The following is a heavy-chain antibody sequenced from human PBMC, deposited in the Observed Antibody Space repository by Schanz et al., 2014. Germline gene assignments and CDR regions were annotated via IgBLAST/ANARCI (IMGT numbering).Heavy chain of an antibody. J-gene: IGHJ4*02. V-gene: IGHV3-7*01. CDR2: INQDGSEK. D-gene: IGHD1-1*01. Sequence: EVQLVESGGGLVQPGGSLRLSCAASGFIFSNSWMSWVRQAPGKGLEWVANINQDGSEKYYVDSVKGRFTISRDNAKNSLYLQMNGLRAEDTAVFYCARDGAELYYFDDWGQGTLVTVSS. CDR1: GFIFSNSW. CDR3: ARDGAELYYFDD.